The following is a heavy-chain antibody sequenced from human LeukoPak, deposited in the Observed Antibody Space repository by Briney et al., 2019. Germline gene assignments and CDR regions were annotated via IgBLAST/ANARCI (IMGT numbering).Heavy chain of an antibody. CDR2: IRYDATIK. J-gene: IGHJ4*02. V-gene: IGHV3-30*02. CDR1: GFSFSNYG. CDR3: AKGFYIVEVPAAHPYFDY. Sequence: GGSLRLSCSTSGFSFSNYGMHWVRQAPGKGLEWVAFIRYDATIKSYADSVKGRFTISRDNSKSTLYLQMNSLRAEDTAVYYCAKGFYIVEVPAAHPYFDYWGQGTLVTVSS. D-gene: IGHD2-2*01.